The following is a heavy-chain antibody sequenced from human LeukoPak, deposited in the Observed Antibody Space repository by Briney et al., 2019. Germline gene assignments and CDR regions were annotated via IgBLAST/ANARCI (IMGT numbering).Heavy chain of an antibody. CDR3: ARDAVEQQLVHYFDY. Sequence: GGSLRLSCAASGFSFSTNYMTWVRQAPGKGLEWVSLIYKDGTIYSADSVKGRVTISRDNSKNTLYLQMNNLRAEDTAVYFCARDAVEQQLVHYFDYWGRGTLVTASS. J-gene: IGHJ4*02. CDR1: GFSFSTNY. V-gene: IGHV3-53*01. CDR2: IYKDGTI. D-gene: IGHD6-13*01.